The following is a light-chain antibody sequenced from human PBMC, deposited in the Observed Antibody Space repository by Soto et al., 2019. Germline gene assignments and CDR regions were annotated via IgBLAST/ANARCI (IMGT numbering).Light chain of an antibody. CDR3: VLYMGSGIWV. V-gene: IGLV8-61*01. CDR1: SASVSTSYY. CDR2: STN. J-gene: IGLJ3*02. Sequence: AVVTQEPSFSVSPGRTVTLTCGLSSASVSTSYYPSWYQQTPGQAPRTLINSTNTRSSGVPDRFSGSILGNKAALTITGAQADDESDYYCVLYMGSGIWVFGGGTKLTVL.